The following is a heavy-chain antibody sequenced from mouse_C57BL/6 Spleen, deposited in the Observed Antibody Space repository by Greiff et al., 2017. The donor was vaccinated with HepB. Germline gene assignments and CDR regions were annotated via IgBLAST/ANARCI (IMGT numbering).Heavy chain of an antibody. CDR2: INPNNGGT. CDR1: GYTFTDYY. D-gene: IGHD2-2*01. V-gene: IGHV1-26*01. Sequence: EVQLQQSGPELVKPGASVKISCKASGYTFTDYYMNWVKQSHGKSLEWIGDINPNNGGTSYNQKFKGKATLTVDKSSSTAYMEIRSLTSEDSAVYYCARLYYGYDRGDDWGQGTTLTVSS. J-gene: IGHJ2*01. CDR3: ARLYYGYDRGDD.